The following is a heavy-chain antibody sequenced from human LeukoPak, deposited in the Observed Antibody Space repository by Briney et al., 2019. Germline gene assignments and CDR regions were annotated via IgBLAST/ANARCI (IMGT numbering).Heavy chain of an antibody. CDR2: FDPEDGET. Sequence: ASVKVSCKVSGYTLTELSMHWVRQAPGKGLEWMGGFDPEDGETIYAQKFQGRVTMTEDTSTDTAYTELSSLRSEDTAVYYCATASPPSYGSGSYYLFDYWGQGTLVTVPS. V-gene: IGHV1-24*01. J-gene: IGHJ4*02. D-gene: IGHD3-10*01. CDR3: ATASPPSYGSGSYYLFDY. CDR1: GYTLTELS.